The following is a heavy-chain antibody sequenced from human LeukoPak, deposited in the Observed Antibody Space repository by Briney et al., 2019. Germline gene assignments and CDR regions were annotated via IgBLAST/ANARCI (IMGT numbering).Heavy chain of an antibody. D-gene: IGHD7-27*01. CDR2: INPNSGGT. CDR3: ARSTWAYYYGMDV. Sequence: ASVTVSCKASGYTFTGYYMHWVRQAPGHGLEWMGWINPNSGGTNYAQKFQGWVTMTRDTSISTAYMELSRLRSDDTAVYYCARSTWAYYYGMDVWGQGTTVTVSS. CDR1: GYTFTGYY. V-gene: IGHV1-2*04. J-gene: IGHJ6*02.